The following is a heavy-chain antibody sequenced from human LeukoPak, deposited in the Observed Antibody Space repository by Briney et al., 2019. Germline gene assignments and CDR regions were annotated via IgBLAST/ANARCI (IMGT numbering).Heavy chain of an antibody. J-gene: IGHJ4*02. Sequence: SETLSLTCTVSGGSISSHYWSWIRQPPGKGLEWIGYIHYSGSTNYNPSLKSRVTISVDTSKNQFSLKLSSVTAADTAVYYCARMAGWELVTYYFDYWGQGTLVTVSS. D-gene: IGHD1-26*01. V-gene: IGHV4-59*11. CDR2: IHYSGST. CDR3: ARMAGWELVTYYFDY. CDR1: GGSISSHY.